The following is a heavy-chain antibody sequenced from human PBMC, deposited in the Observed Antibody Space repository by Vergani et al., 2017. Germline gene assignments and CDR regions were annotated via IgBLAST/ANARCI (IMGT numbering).Heavy chain of an antibody. D-gene: IGHD5-12*01. Sequence: QVQLVQSGAEVKKPGASVKVSCKASGYTFTSYGISWVRQAPGQGLEWMGWISAYNGNTNYAQKLQGRVTMTTDTSTSTAYMELRSLRSDDTAVYYCARDPGGGAIVATNYYYYGMDVWGQGTTVTVSS. CDR3: ARDPGGGAIVATNYYYYGMDV. CDR1: GYTFTSYG. CDR2: ISAYNGNT. J-gene: IGHJ6*02. V-gene: IGHV1-18*01.